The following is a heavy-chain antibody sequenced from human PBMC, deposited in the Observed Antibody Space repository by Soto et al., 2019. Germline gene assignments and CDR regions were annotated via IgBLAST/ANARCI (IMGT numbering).Heavy chain of an antibody. CDR1: GFTFSDAW. CDR2: IKSKTEGGAT. V-gene: IGHV3-15*01. J-gene: IGHJ6*02. Sequence: EVQLVESGGGLVKPGGSLRLSCAASGFTFSDAWMSWVRQAPGKGLEWVGRIKSKTEGGATDFAASVKGRFTISRDDSRNTLYLQLNSLKTEDTAVYYCTTAMTTVPPYYYYGMDVWGQGTTVTVSS. CDR3: TTAMTTVPPYYYYGMDV. D-gene: IGHD4-17*01.